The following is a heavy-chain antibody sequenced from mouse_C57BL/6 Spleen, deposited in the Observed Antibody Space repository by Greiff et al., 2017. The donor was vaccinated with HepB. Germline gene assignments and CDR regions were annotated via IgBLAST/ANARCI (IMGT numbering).Heavy chain of an antibody. D-gene: IGHD2-3*01. J-gene: IGHJ3*01. Sequence: VQLQQSGPELVKPGASVKISCKASGYAFSSSWMNWVKQRPGKGLEWIGRIYPGDGDTNYNGKFKGKATLTADKSSSTAYMQLSGLTSEDSAVYFCAKDGDGYRFAYWGQGTLVTVSA. CDR2: IYPGDGDT. CDR3: AKDGDGYRFAY. CDR1: GYAFSSSW. V-gene: IGHV1-82*01.